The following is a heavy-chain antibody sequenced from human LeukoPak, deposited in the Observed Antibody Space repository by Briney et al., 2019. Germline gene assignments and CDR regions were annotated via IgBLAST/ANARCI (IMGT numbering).Heavy chain of an antibody. Sequence: SGGSLRLSCAASGFTFSDYYMSWIRQAPGKGLEWVSYISSSGSTIYYADSVKGRFTISRDNAKNSLYLQMNSLRAEDTAVYYCARDNPDRYCSSTSCYQDYWGQGTLVTVSS. V-gene: IGHV3-11*04. D-gene: IGHD2-2*01. J-gene: IGHJ4*02. CDR1: GFTFSDYY. CDR2: ISSSGSTI. CDR3: ARDNPDRYCSSTSCYQDY.